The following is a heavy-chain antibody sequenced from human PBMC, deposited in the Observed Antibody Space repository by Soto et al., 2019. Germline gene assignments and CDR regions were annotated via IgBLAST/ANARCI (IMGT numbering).Heavy chain of an antibody. D-gene: IGHD3-22*01. J-gene: IGHJ6*02. CDR3: ARAISDSSGYYYGMDV. Sequence: GGSLRLSCAASGFTFSSYGMHWVRQAPGKGLEWVAVIWYDGSNKYYADSVKGRFTISRDNSKNTLYLQMNSLRAEDTAVYYCARAISDSSGYYYGMDVWGQGTTVTVSS. CDR1: GFTFSSYG. CDR2: IWYDGSNK. V-gene: IGHV3-33*01.